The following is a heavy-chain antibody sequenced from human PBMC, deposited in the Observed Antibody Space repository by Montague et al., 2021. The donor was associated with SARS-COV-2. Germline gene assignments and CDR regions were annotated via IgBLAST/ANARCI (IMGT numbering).Heavy chain of an antibody. D-gene: IGHD3-10*01. Sequence: SETLSLTCTVSGGSISSSSYYWGWIRQPPGKGLEWIGSIYYSGSTYYNPSLKSRVTISVDTSKNQFSLKLSSVTAADTAVYSCARSALLWFGTAWGNWFDPGGQGTLVTVSS. CDR1: GGSISSSSYY. V-gene: IGHV4-39*01. CDR3: ARSALLWFGTAWGNWFDP. J-gene: IGHJ5*02. CDR2: IYYSGST.